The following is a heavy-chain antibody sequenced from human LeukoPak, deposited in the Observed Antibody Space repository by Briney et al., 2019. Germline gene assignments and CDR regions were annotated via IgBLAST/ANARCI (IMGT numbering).Heavy chain of an antibody. V-gene: IGHV3-23*01. D-gene: IGHD4-17*01. J-gene: IGHJ5*02. Sequence: GGSLRLSCAASGFTFSSYAMSWVRQAPGKGLEWVSAITGSGENTFYADSVKGRFTISRDDSRNTLYLQMNSLRAEDTAVYYCAKDRLDNGDYGWFDPWGQGTLVTVSS. CDR1: GFTFSSYA. CDR3: AKDRLDNGDYGWFDP. CDR2: ITGSGENT.